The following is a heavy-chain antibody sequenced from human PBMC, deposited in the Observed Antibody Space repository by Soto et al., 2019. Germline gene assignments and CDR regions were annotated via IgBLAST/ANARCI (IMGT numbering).Heavy chain of an antibody. CDR2: IYYSGST. Sequence: SETLSLTWTVSGGSVSSGSYYWSWIRQPPGKGLERIGYIYYSGSTNYNPSLKSRVTISVDTSKNQFSLKLSSVTAADTAVYYCASASIFGVVISRLGMDVWGQGTTVT. CDR3: ASASIFGVVISRLGMDV. V-gene: IGHV4-61*01. J-gene: IGHJ6*02. D-gene: IGHD3-3*01. CDR1: GGSVSSGSYY.